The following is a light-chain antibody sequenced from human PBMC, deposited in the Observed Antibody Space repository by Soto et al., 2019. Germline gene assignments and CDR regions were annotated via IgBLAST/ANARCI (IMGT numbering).Light chain of an antibody. V-gene: IGKV3-20*01. CDR1: QSVRSNY. CDR2: VAS. Sequence: EIVLTQSPGTLSLSPGERATLSCRASQSVRSNYLAWYQQKPGQAPRLLIYVASNRATGIPDRFSGSGSGTDFTLTISRLEPEDFAVYYCQQYGSSAWTFGQGTKVEIK. CDR3: QQYGSSAWT. J-gene: IGKJ1*01.